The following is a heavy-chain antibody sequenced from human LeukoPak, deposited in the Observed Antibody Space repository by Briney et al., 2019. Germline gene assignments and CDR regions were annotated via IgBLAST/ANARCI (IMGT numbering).Heavy chain of an antibody. J-gene: IGHJ6*02. CDR3: TRDYFASGTFHYGMDV. CDR1: GFTFSDYY. V-gene: IGHV3-11*01. D-gene: IGHD3-10*01. CDR2: ISNSGSIM. Sequence: PGGSLRLSCAASGFTFSDYYMTWLRQAPGKGLEWLSYISNSGSIMYYADSVKGRFTISRDNAKNSLYLQMYSLRAEDTAVYYCTRDYFASGTFHYGMDVWGQGTTVTVSS.